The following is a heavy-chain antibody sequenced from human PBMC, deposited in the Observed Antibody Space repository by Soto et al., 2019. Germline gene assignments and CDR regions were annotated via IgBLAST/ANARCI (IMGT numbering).Heavy chain of an antibody. CDR1: GYTFTSYD. CDR2: MDPEDGET. D-gene: IGHD3-3*01. J-gene: IGHJ4*02. Sequence: ASVKVSCKASGYTFTSYDINWVRQAPGKGLEWMGCMDPEDGETIYAQKFQGRVTMTEDTSTDTAYMELSSLRSEDTAVYYCATDLGLSGYYINWGQGTLVTVSS. V-gene: IGHV1-24*01. CDR3: ATDLGLSGYYIN.